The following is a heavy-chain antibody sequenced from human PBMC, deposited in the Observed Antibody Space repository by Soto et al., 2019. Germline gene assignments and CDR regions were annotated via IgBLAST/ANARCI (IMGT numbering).Heavy chain of an antibody. CDR1: GYTFTAYY. CDR3: AKSLNHYGMDV. V-gene: IGHV1-2*04. J-gene: IGHJ6*02. Sequence: ASVKVSCKASGYTFTAYYVHWVRQAPGQGLEWMGWINPNSGGTKYAQKFQGWVTMTRDTSISTAYMELSRLRSDDTAMYYCAKSLNHYGMDVWGQGTTVTVSS. D-gene: IGHD3-10*01. CDR2: INPNSGGT.